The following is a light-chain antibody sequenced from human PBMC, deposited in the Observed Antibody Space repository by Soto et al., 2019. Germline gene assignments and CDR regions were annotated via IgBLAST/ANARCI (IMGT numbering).Light chain of an antibody. CDR1: QTISSY. Sequence: IPLNQSPSSLSASVGDRDTITCRASQTISSYLNWYQQKPGKAPKVLIYAASTLQSGVPSRFSGSGSGTDFTLTISSLQPEDSATYYCQQSYNAPRTFGQGTKVDIK. CDR2: AAS. V-gene: IGKV1-39*01. J-gene: IGKJ1*01. CDR3: QQSYNAPRT.